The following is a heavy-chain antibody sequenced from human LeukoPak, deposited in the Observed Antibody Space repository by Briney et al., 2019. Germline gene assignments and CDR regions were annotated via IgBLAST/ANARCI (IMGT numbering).Heavy chain of an antibody. J-gene: IGHJ4*02. CDR1: GGSISGYY. D-gene: IGHD3-22*01. V-gene: IGHV4-59*12. Sequence: SSETLSLTCTVSGGSISGYYWNWSRQPPGKGVEWIGNLYYMRGAWYKSSLKSRVTISVDTSKNQFSLKMSSVTAADTAVYYCARDTFHYDSSGYEVDYWGQGTLVTVSS. CDR3: ARDTFHYDSSGYEVDY. CDR2: LYYMRGA.